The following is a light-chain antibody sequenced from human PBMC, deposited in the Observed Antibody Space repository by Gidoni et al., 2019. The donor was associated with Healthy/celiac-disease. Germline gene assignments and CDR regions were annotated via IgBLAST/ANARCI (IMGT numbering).Light chain of an antibody. V-gene: IGLV2-8*01. CDR3: SSYAGSNNYV. CDR2: EVS. CDR1: RSDVGGYNY. Sequence: QSALPQPPSASGSPGQSVTISCTGTRSDVGGYNYVSWYQQHPGKAPKLMIYEVSKRPSGVPDRFSGSKSGNTASLTGSGLQAEDEADYYCSSYAGSNNYVFGTGTKVTVL. J-gene: IGLJ1*01.